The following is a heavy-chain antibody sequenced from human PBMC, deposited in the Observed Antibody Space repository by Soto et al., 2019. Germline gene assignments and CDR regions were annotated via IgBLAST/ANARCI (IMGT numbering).Heavy chain of an antibody. V-gene: IGHV4-30-2*01. Sequence: SETLSLTCAVSGGSISSGGYSWSWIRQPPGKGLEWIGYFSHSGSTYYNPSLKSRVTISVDRSKNQFSLKLSSVTAGDTAVYYCARGGLLPDYWGQGTLVTVSS. CDR3: ARGGLLPDY. J-gene: IGHJ4*02. CDR1: GGSISSGGYS. CDR2: FSHSGST. D-gene: IGHD6-19*01.